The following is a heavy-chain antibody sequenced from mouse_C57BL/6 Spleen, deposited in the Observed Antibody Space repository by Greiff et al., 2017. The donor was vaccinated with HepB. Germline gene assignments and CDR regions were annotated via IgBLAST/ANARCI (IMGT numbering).Heavy chain of an antibody. CDR3: ARHPAYYSNYGDAMDY. D-gene: IGHD2-5*01. V-gene: IGHV2-6-1*01. Sequence: QVQLQQSGPGLVAPSQSLSITCTVSGFSLTSYGVHWVRQPPGKGLEWLVVIWSDGSTTYNSAPKSRLSISKDNSKSQVYLKMNSLQTDDTAMYYCARHPAYYSNYGDAMDYWGQGTSVTVSS. J-gene: IGHJ4*01. CDR2: IWSDGST. CDR1: GFSLTSYG.